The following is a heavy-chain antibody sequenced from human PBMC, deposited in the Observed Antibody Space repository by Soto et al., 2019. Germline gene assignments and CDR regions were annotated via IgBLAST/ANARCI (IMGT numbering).Heavy chain of an antibody. CDR1: GFTFSSYS. J-gene: IGHJ4*02. Sequence: GGSLRLSCAASGFTFSSYSMNWVRQAPGKGLEWVSSISSSSSYIYYADSVKGRFTISRDNAKNSLYLQMNSLRAEDTAVYYCARMAEQQLAFDYWGQGTLVTVPQ. V-gene: IGHV3-21*01. D-gene: IGHD6-13*01. CDR3: ARMAEQQLAFDY. CDR2: ISSSSSYI.